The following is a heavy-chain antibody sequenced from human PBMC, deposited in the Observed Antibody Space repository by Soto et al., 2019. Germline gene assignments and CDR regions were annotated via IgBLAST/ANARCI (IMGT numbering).Heavy chain of an antibody. Sequence: SETLSLTCTVSGGSISSYYWSWIRQPPGKGLEWIGYIYYSGSTNYNPSLKSRVTISVDTSKNQFSLKLSSVTAADTAVYYCARGADIVVVTATDYYGMGVWGQGTTVTVSS. V-gene: IGHV4-59*01. D-gene: IGHD2-21*02. CDR1: GGSISSYY. CDR2: IYYSGST. J-gene: IGHJ6*02. CDR3: ARGADIVVVTATDYYGMGV.